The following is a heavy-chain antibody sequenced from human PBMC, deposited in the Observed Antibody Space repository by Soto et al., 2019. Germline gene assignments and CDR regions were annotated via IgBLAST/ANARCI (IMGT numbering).Heavy chain of an antibody. CDR3: AKAIRDSGSYHQLYYYYGMDV. D-gene: IGHD1-26*01. CDR1: GFTFSSYA. CDR2: ISGSGGST. V-gene: IGHV3-23*01. J-gene: IGHJ6*02. Sequence: HPGGSLRLSCAASGFTFSSYAMSWVRQAPGKGLEWVSAISGSGGSTYYADSVKGRFTISRDNSKNTLYLQMNSLRAEDTAVYYCAKAIRDSGSYHQLYYYYGMDVWGQGTTVTVSS.